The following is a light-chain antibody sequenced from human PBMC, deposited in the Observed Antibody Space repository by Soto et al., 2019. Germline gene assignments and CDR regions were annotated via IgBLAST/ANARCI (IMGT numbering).Light chain of an antibody. V-gene: IGKV3-15*01. CDR3: QKYNNWPRT. CDR1: QSVGSD. CDR2: GAS. J-gene: IGKJ5*01. Sequence: EIVMTQSPATLSVSPGERATLSCRDSQSVGSDLAWYQQKPGQAPRLVIYGASTRATGVPARFSGSGSGTEFTLTISSLQSEDFAVYYCQKYNNWPRTFGQGTQLEIK.